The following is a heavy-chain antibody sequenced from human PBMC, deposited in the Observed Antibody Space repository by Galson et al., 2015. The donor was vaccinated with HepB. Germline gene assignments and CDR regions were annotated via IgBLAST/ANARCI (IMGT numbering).Heavy chain of an antibody. CDR2: IWYDGSNK. V-gene: IGHV3-33*08. CDR1: GFTFSSYG. D-gene: IGHD2-21*02. Sequence: SLRLSCAASGFTFSSYGMHWVRQAPGKGLEWVAVIWYDGSNKYYADSVKGRFTISRDNSKNTLYLQMNSLRAEDTAVYYCARKRGPNCGGDCYLDYWGQGTLVTVSS. J-gene: IGHJ4*02. CDR3: ARKRGPNCGGDCYLDY.